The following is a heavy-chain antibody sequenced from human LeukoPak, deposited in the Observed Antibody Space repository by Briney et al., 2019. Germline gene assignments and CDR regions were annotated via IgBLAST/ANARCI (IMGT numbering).Heavy chain of an antibody. CDR2: IYPGDSDT. V-gene: IGHV5-51*01. Sequence: GESLKISCKGSGYSFTSYWIGWVRQMPGKGLEWMGIIYPGDSDTRYSPSFQGQVTISADKSISTAYLQWSSLKASDTAMYYCASSFVVRGVIRWFDPWGQGTLVTVSS. D-gene: IGHD3-10*01. CDR3: ASSFVVRGVIRWFDP. J-gene: IGHJ5*02. CDR1: GYSFTSYW.